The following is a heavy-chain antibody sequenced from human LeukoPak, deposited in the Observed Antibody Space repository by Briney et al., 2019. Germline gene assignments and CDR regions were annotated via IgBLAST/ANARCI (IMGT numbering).Heavy chain of an antibody. Sequence: PSETLSLTCAVYGGSLSGYYWSWIRQPPGKGLEWIGEINHSGSPRYNPSLKSRVAISVDTSKNQFSLKLSSVTAADTAVYYCARQKDYCSSTSCYWYWFDPWGQGTLVTVSS. J-gene: IGHJ5*02. V-gene: IGHV4-34*01. CDR1: GGSLSGYY. D-gene: IGHD2-2*01. CDR3: ARQKDYCSSTSCYWYWFDP. CDR2: INHSGSP.